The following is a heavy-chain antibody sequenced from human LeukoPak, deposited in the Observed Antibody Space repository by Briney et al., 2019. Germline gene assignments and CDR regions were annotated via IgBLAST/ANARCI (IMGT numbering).Heavy chain of an antibody. CDR1: GFTFSSYW. J-gene: IGHJ4*02. V-gene: IGHV3-7*01. D-gene: IGHD3-22*01. Sequence: GGSLRLSCAASGFTFSSYWMSWVRQAPGKGLEWVANIKQDGSEKYYVDSVKGRFTTSRDNAKNSLYLQMNSLRAEDTAVYYCARDSGPYYYDSSGYYDYWGQGTLVTVSS. CDR3: ARDSGPYYYDSSGYYDY. CDR2: IKQDGSEK.